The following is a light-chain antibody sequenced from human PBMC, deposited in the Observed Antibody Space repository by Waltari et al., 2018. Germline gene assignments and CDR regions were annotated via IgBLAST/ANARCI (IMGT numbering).Light chain of an antibody. CDR1: SSDVGAYDY. V-gene: IGLV2-8*01. CDR2: EVN. CDR3: SSYAGTDNFVV. J-gene: IGLJ2*01. Sequence: QSALTQPPSASGSPGQSVTISCTGTSSDVGAYDYVSWYQHHPDKAPKLILFEVNKWPSGVPDRFSGSKYGNTASLTVSGLQAEDEADYYCSSYAGTDNFVVFGGGTKLTVL.